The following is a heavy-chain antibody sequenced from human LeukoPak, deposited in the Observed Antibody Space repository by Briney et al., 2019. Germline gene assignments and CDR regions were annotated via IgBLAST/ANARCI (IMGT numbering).Heavy chain of an antibody. CDR3: ARVGMAEATGSFDY. CDR1: GGSFSGYY. J-gene: IGHJ4*02. Sequence: SETLSLTCAVYGGSFSGYYWSWIRQPPGKGLEWIGYIYYSGSTNYNPSLKSRVTISVDTSKNQFSLRLSSVTAADTAVYYCARVGMAEATGSFDYWGQGTLVTVSS. V-gene: IGHV4-59*01. CDR2: IYYSGST. D-gene: IGHD5-24*01.